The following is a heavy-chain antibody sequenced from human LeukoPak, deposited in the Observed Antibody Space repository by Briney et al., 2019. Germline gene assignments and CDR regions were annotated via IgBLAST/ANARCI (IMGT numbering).Heavy chain of an antibody. D-gene: IGHD6-19*01. Sequence: SETLSLTCTVSGGSISSGGYYWSWIRQPPGKGLEWIGEINHSGSTNYNPSLKSRVTISVDTSKNQFSLKLSSVTAADTAVYYCARVDSSGWYGGTHFDYWGQGTLVTVSS. V-gene: IGHV4-39*07. CDR3: ARVDSSGWYGGTHFDY. CDR1: GGSISSGGYY. CDR2: INHSGST. J-gene: IGHJ4*02.